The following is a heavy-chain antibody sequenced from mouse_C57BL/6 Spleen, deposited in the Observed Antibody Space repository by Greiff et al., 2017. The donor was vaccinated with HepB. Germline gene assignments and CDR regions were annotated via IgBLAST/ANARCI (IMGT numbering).Heavy chain of an antibody. CDR3: ARVGEGFAY. V-gene: IGHV1-69*01. J-gene: IGHJ3*01. Sequence: QVQLKQPGAELVMPGASVKLSCKASGYTFTSYWMHWVKQRPGQGLEWIGEIDPSDSYTNYNQKFKGKSTLTVDKSSSPAYMQLSSLTSEDSAVYYCARVGEGFAYWGQGTLVTVSA. CDR2: IDPSDSYT. D-gene: IGHD2-13*01. CDR1: GYTFTSYW.